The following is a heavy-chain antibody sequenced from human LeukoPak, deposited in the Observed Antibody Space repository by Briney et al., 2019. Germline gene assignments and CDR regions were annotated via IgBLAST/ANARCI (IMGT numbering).Heavy chain of an antibody. Sequence: SETLSLTCTVSGYSITSGYYWGWIRQPPGKGLEWIGSIYHSGSTFYNPSLKSRVTISVDPSKNQFSLKLSSVIVANTAVYYCARDQDYYGSGSYSPDHWGQGILVTVSS. J-gene: IGHJ5*02. CDR2: IYHSGST. D-gene: IGHD3-10*01. V-gene: IGHV4-38-2*02. CDR1: GYSITSGYY. CDR3: ARDQDYYGSGSYSPDH.